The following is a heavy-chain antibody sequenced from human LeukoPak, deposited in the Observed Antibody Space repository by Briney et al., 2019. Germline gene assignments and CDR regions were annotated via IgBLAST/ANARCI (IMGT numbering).Heavy chain of an antibody. Sequence: GGSLRLSCVASGFTFSRFSMHWVREAPGKGLVWVSRINTDGSDTNYADSVKGRFTISRDNAKNTLYLQMNSLRAEDTALYYCVQSGGMDAWGQGTTVTVSS. J-gene: IGHJ6*02. CDR2: INTDGSDT. CDR1: GFTFSRFS. CDR3: VQSGGMDA. V-gene: IGHV3-74*01.